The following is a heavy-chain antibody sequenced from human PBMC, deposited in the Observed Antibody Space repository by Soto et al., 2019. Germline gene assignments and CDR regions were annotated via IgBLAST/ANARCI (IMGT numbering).Heavy chain of an antibody. V-gene: IGHV3-21*01. Sequence: EVQLVESGGGLVNPGGSLRLSCAASGFTFSSYSMNWVRQAPGKGLEWVSSISSSSSYIYYADSVKGRFTISRDNAKNSLYLQMNSLRAEDTAVYYCAIGSGYSYENPIDYWGQGTLVTVSS. D-gene: IGHD5-18*01. CDR3: AIGSGYSYENPIDY. J-gene: IGHJ4*02. CDR1: GFTFSSYS. CDR2: ISSSSSYI.